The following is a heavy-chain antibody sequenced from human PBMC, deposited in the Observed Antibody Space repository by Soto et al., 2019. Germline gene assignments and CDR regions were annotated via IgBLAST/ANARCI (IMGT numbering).Heavy chain of an antibody. V-gene: IGHV3-23*01. CDR1: GFTFSSYA. CDR3: AKVWDIVVVVAAKRAARENPDV. Sequence: GGSLRLSCAASGFTFSSYAMSWVRQAPGKGLEWVSAISGSGGSTYYADSVKGRFTISRDNSKNTLYLQMNSLRAEDTAVYYCAKVWDIVVVVAAKRAARENPDVWGKGTTVTVSS. J-gene: IGHJ6*04. CDR2: ISGSGGST. D-gene: IGHD2-15*01.